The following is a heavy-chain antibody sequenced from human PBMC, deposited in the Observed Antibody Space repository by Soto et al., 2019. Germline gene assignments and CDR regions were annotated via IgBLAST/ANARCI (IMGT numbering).Heavy chain of an antibody. J-gene: IGHJ6*02. Sequence: SLKVSCKASGYTFTSYGISWVRQAPGQGLEWIGWISAYNGNTNYAQKLQGRVTMTTDTSTSTAYMELRSLRSDDTAVYYCATDRDIVVVPDAISNYIYGMDVWGQRATVKVSS. D-gene: IGHD2-2*02. V-gene: IGHV1-18*04. CDR3: ATDRDIVVVPDAISNYIYGMDV. CDR1: GYTFTSYG. CDR2: ISAYNGNT.